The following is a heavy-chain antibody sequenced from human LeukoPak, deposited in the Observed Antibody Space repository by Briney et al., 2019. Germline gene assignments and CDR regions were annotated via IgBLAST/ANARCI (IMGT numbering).Heavy chain of an antibody. CDR2: ITSSSSYI. Sequence: GSLRLSCAASGSTFSSHTMNWVRQAPGKGLEWVSSITSSSSYIYYADSVTGRFTIPRDNAKNSLYLQMNSLRAEDTAVYYCARGLRVLAFGGVSRRGFDYWGQGTLVTVSS. CDR3: ARGLRVLAFGGVSRRGFDY. D-gene: IGHD3-16*01. J-gene: IGHJ4*02. CDR1: GSTFSSHT. V-gene: IGHV3-21*01.